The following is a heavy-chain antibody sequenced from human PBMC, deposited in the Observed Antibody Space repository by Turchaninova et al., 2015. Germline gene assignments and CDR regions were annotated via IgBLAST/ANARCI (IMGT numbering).Heavy chain of an antibody. CDR1: GGSISRGGSS. D-gene: IGHD4-17*01. J-gene: IGHJ3*02. Sequence: QLQESGSGLVKPSQTLSLTCAVSGGSISRGGSSWSWIRQPPGKGLEWLGYMYQSGSTYYNPSLKSRVPISGDRSKNQFSLEVSSVTAADTAIYYCARKTTDDDSFDIWGQGTLVTVSS. CDR2: MYQSGST. V-gene: IGHV4-30-2*01. CDR3: ARKTTDDDSFDI.